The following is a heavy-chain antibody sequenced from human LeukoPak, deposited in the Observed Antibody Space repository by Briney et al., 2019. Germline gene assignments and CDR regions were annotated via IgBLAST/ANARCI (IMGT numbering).Heavy chain of an antibody. CDR2: FYYSGST. J-gene: IGHJ4*02. Sequence: SETLSLTCIVCGGSISSSSYYWAWIRQPPGKGLEWIGSFYYSGSTYYKPSLKSRVTISGDTSKNQFSLKVTSVTAADTAVYYCARLLADAKTDYFDCWGQGTLVTVSS. CDR3: ARLLADAKTDYFDC. D-gene: IGHD2-2*01. V-gene: IGHV4-39*01. CDR1: GGSISSSSYY.